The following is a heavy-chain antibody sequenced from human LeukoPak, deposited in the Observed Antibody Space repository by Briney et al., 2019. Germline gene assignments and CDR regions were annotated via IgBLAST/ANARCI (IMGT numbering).Heavy chain of an antibody. CDR3: ASLVYYYGSGSSMSYYYYYGMDV. V-gene: IGHV1-69*04. Sequence: SVKVSCKASGGTFSSYAISWVGQAPGQGLEWMGRIIPILGVANYAQKFQGRVTITGDKFTSTAYMELSSLRSEDTAVYYCASLVYYYGSGSSMSYYYYYGMDVWGQGTTVTVSS. CDR2: IIPILGVA. J-gene: IGHJ6*02. D-gene: IGHD3-10*01. CDR1: GGTFSSYA.